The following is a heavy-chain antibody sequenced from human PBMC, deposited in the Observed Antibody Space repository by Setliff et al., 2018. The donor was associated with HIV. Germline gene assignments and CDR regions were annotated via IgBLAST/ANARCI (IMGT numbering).Heavy chain of an antibody. D-gene: IGHD3-16*01. J-gene: IGHJ5*02. Sequence: SETLSLPCAVSGDSITRGGDFWSWIRHHPGKGLEWIGYIYYTGSTYYNPSLKSRVTISLDTSKNQVSLKLNSVTAADTAVFYCARGGRKDLADTWGQGTLVTV. CDR3: ARGGRKDLADT. CDR1: GDSITRGGDF. CDR2: IYYTGST. V-gene: IGHV4-31*11.